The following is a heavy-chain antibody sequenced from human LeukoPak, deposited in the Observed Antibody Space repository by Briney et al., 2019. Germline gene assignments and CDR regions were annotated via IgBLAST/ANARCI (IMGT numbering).Heavy chain of an antibody. D-gene: IGHD6-19*01. V-gene: IGHV3-66*02. CDR1: GFTVSSNY. J-gene: IGHJ6*03. CDR2: IYSGGST. CDR3: ARDVLARTDYYYMDV. Sequence: GGSLRLSCAASGFTVSSNYMSWVRQAPGKGLEWVSVIYSGGSTYYADSVKGRFTISGDNSKNTLYLQMNSLRAEDTAVYYCARDVLARTDYYYMDVWGNGTTVTVSS.